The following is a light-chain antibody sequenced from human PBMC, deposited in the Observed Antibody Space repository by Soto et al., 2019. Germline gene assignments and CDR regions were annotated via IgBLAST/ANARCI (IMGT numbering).Light chain of an antibody. J-gene: IGKJ2*01. V-gene: IGKV3-15*01. CDR1: QSVRSN. Sequence: EIVLTQSPATLSVSPGERATLSCRASQSVRSNLAWYQQKPGQAPRLLIYGASTRATGIPARFSGSGSGTEFTLTITSLQYEDFAVYYCQQYTTWYSFGQGTKLEIK. CDR2: GAS. CDR3: QQYTTWYS.